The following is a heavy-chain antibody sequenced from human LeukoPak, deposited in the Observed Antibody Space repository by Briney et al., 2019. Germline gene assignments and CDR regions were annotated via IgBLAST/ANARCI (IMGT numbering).Heavy chain of an antibody. V-gene: IGHV3-13*04. D-gene: IGHD6-19*01. CDR1: GFTFSSYD. CDR2: IDTAGDT. J-gene: IGHJ3*02. CDR3: ARAGGSAWYAFDI. Sequence: GGSLRLSCAASGFTFSSYDMHWVRQTTGKGLEWVSGIDTAGDTYYPDSVKGRFTISGENAKNSLYLQMNSLRVGDTAVYYCARAGGSAWYAFDIWDQGTMVTVSS.